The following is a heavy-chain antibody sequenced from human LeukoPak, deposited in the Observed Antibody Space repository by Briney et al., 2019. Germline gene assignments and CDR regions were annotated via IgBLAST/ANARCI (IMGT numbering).Heavy chain of an antibody. D-gene: IGHD1-26*01. CDR3: ARSGSYANGAFDL. Sequence: RPSETLSLTCTVSGGSISSYYWSWIRQPAGKGLEWIGRMYLSGNTNYNPSLKSRVTMSPDTSKNQFSLKLSSVTAADTAVYYCARSGSYANGAFDLWGQGAMVTVSS. CDR2: MYLSGNT. J-gene: IGHJ3*01. CDR1: GGSISSYY. V-gene: IGHV4-4*07.